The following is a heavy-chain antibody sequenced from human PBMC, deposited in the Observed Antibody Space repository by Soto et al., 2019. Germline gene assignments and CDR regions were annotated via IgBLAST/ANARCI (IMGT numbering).Heavy chain of an antibody. V-gene: IGHV1-69*06. CDR3: ARPETGRGVPYYYGMDV. CDR2: IIPIFGTA. Sequence: SVKVSCKASGGTFSSYAISWVRQAPGQGLEWMGGIIPIFGTANYAQKFQGRVTITADKSTSTAYMELSSLRSEDTAVYYCARPETGRGVPYYYGMDVWGQGTTVTVSS. J-gene: IGHJ6*02. CDR1: GGTFSSYA. D-gene: IGHD3-10*01.